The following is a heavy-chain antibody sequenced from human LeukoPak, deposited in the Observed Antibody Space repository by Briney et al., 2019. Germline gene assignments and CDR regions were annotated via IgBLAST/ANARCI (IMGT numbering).Heavy chain of an antibody. CDR3: ARGGSYYGSGSYYNDYHYYYMDV. D-gene: IGHD3-10*01. Sequence: GASVKVSCKASGYTFTDSYMDWVRQAPGQGLEWMGGIIPIFGTANYAQKFQGRVTITTDESTSTAYMELSSLRSEDTAVYYCARGGSYYGSGSYYNDYHYYYMDVWGKGTTVTVSS. CDR2: IIPIFGTA. J-gene: IGHJ6*03. CDR1: GYTFTDSY. V-gene: IGHV1-69*05.